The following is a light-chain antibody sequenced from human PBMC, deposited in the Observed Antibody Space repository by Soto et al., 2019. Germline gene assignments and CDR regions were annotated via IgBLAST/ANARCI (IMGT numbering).Light chain of an antibody. Sequence: SALTQPASVSGSPGQSITISCTGTSSDVGGYNYVSWYQQHPGKAPKLMIYDVSNRPSGVSNRFSGSKSGNTASLTISGLQAEDEADYYCSSCTSSSTVVFGGGTKVTVL. CDR2: DVS. CDR3: SSCTSSSTVV. J-gene: IGLJ2*01. CDR1: SSDVGGYNY. V-gene: IGLV2-14*01.